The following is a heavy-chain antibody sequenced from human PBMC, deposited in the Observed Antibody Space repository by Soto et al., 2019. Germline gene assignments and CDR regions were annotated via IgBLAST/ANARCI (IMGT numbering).Heavy chain of an antibody. J-gene: IGHJ4*02. D-gene: IGHD3-16*01. CDR1: GFTVSNNH. CDR2: VHGGGST. CDR3: AGRLTTAASLDY. Sequence: VPLVESGGGLIQPGGSLRLSCAASGFTVSNNHMTWVRQAAGKGLELVSFVHGGGSTSYADSVKGRFTISRDNSKNTLYLQMDSLRAEDMAIYYCAGRLTTAASLDYWGRGTLVTVSS. V-gene: IGHV3-53*01.